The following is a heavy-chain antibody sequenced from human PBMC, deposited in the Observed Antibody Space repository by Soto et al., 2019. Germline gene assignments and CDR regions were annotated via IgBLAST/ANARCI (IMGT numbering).Heavy chain of an antibody. Sequence: GASVKVSCKASGYTFTGYYMHWVRQAPGQGLEWMGWINPNSGGTNYAQKFQGRVTMTRDTSISTAYMELSRLRSDDTAVYYCARASQLWLTGGYYYYGMDVWGQGTTVTVS. CDR1: GYTFTGYY. CDR3: ARASQLWLTGGYYYYGMDV. V-gene: IGHV1-2*02. D-gene: IGHD5-18*01. J-gene: IGHJ6*02. CDR2: INPNSGGT.